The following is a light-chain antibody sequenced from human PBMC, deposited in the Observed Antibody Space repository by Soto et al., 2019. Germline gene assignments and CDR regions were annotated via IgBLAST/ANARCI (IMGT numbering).Light chain of an antibody. Sequence: GDRVTITCRASRYIRTALSWYQHRPGQAPKVLIWVASSLQSGVPSRFSGSGYGTDFTLTITSLQAEDFATYYCQQTRAYPSTFGQGTKVDIK. CDR1: RYIRTA. CDR2: VAS. J-gene: IGKJ1*01. CDR3: QQTRAYPST. V-gene: IGKV1-6*01.